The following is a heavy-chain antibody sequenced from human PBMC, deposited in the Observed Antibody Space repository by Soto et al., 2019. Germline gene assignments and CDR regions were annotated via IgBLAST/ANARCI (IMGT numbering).Heavy chain of an antibody. V-gene: IGHV1-18*01. CDR2: INTYRGNT. CDR3: ARRSDGGYLDY. CDR1: GYPFISYG. Sequence: QVQLVQSGAEVKKPGASVKVSCTASGYPFISYGISWVRQAPGQGLEWMGWINTYRGNTKYAQKLQGRVTMTTDTSTSTVYMELRSLRSDDTAVYYCARRSDGGYLDYWGQGTLVTVSS. J-gene: IGHJ4*02.